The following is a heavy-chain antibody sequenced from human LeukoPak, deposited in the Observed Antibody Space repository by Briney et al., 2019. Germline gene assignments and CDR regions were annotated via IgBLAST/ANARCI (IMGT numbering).Heavy chain of an antibody. CDR2: IHYTGST. CDR3: AREAFYGSGTNWFDP. D-gene: IGHD3-10*01. CDR1: GGSLSSCY. Sequence: PSETLSLTCNVSGGSLSSCYWSWIRQSPGKGLEWIGYIHYTGSTIYNPSLKSRVTISLHTSKKQFSLKLTSVTTADTAVYYCAREAFYGSGTNWFDPWGQGTLVTVSS. J-gene: IGHJ5*02. V-gene: IGHV4-59*01.